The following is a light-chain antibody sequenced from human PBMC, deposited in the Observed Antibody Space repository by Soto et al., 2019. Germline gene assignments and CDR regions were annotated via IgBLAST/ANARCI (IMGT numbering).Light chain of an antibody. Sequence: DIQMTQSPSSLSASVGDRVTITCRASQSISSYLNWYQQKPGKAPKLLIYAASSLQSGVPSRFSGSGSGTDFTLTISSLQPEDFATYYSQQSYSIPWTFGQGTQVEIK. J-gene: IGKJ1*01. CDR3: QQSYSIPWT. V-gene: IGKV1-39*01. CDR1: QSISSY. CDR2: AAS.